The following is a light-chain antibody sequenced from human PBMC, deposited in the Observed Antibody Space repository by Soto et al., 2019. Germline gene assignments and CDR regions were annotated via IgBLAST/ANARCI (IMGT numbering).Light chain of an antibody. Sequence: EIQMTQSPSTLSASVGDRVTITCRASQSISTWVAWYQQRPGKAPKVLIYDASNLQSGVPSRFSGSGSGTEFTLTISSLQPDGFATYFCQQYNEYLYTFGQGTKLEIK. CDR1: QSISTW. CDR2: DAS. CDR3: QQYNEYLYT. V-gene: IGKV1-5*01. J-gene: IGKJ2*01.